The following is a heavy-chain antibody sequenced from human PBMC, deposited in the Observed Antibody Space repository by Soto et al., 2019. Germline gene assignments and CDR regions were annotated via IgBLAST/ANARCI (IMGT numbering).Heavy chain of an antibody. Sequence: QVQLVQSGAEVKKPGSSVKVSCKASGGTFSSYAVSWVRQAPGQGLEWMGGIIPIFGTANYAQKFQGRITITADKSTTMAYLVLSSLRSEATGVYYCARRVIAYSGNASDYWGQGALVSVSS. CDR1: GGTFSSYA. CDR3: ARRVIAYSGNASDY. J-gene: IGHJ4*02. V-gene: IGHV1-69*06. D-gene: IGHD2-21*01. CDR2: IIPIFGTA.